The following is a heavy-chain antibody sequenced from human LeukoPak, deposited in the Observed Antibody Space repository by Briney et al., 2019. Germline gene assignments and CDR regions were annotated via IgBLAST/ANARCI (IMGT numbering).Heavy chain of an antibody. CDR1: GGSISSGDYY. V-gene: IGHV4-30-4*08. CDR2: IYYSGST. CDR3: AREGYYDSSGYFDY. D-gene: IGHD3-22*01. Sequence: SQTLSLTCTVSGGSISSGDYYWSWIRQPPGKGLEWIRYIYYSGSTYYNPSLKSRVTISVDTSKNQFSLKLSSVTAADTAVYYCAREGYYDSSGYFDYWGQGTLVTVSS. J-gene: IGHJ4*02.